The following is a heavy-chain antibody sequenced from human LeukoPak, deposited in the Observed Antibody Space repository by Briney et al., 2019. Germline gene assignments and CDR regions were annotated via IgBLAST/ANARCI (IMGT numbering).Heavy chain of an antibody. CDR3: AKDRYNYGYRDYYFDY. CDR1: GFTFSTYG. Sequence: GGSLRLSCAASGFTFSTYGMNWVRQAPGKGLEWVSGISGSGDSTYYADSVKGRFTISRDNSKNTLFLQMNSLRAEDTAVYYCAKDRYNYGYRDYYFDYWGQGTLVTVSS. V-gene: IGHV3-23*01. CDR2: ISGSGDST. J-gene: IGHJ4*02. D-gene: IGHD5-18*01.